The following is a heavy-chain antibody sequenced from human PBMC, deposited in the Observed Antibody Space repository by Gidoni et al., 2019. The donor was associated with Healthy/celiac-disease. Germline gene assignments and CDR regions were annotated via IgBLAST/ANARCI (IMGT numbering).Heavy chain of an antibody. J-gene: IGHJ4*02. V-gene: IGHV3-21*01. Sequence: EVQLVESGGGLVKPGGSLRLSCAASGFTFSSYSMNWVRQAPGKGLEWVSSISSSSSYIYYADSAKGRFTISRDNAKNSLYLQMNSLRAEDTAVYYCARDRGSSGWLDYWGQGTLVTVSS. CDR1: GFTFSSYS. D-gene: IGHD6-19*01. CDR3: ARDRGSSGWLDY. CDR2: ISSSSSYI.